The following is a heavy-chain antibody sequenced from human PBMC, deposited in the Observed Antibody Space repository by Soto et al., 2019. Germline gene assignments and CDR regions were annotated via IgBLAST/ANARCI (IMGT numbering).Heavy chain of an antibody. V-gene: IGHV3-23*01. D-gene: IGHD3-3*01. CDR1: GFSFSSYA. CDR2: ISGSGGST. CDR3: AKDRPTIFGVVTPLHYYYGIDV. J-gene: IGHJ6*02. Sequence: PGGALRRSCAASGFSFSSYAMSWVRQAPGKGLEWVSAISGSGGSTYYADSVKGRFTISRDNSKNTLYLQMNSLRAEDTAVYYCAKDRPTIFGVVTPLHYYYGIDVWGQRTPVTVS.